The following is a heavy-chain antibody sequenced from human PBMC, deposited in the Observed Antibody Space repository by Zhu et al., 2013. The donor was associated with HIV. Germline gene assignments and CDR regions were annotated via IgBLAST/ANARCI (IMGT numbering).Heavy chain of an antibody. D-gene: IGHD4-17*01. CDR3: ARERRATVTKHWYFDL. CDR1: GYTFTDYY. J-gene: IGHJ2*01. V-gene: IGHV1-2*02. CDR2: IDPKSGST. Sequence: QVQLVQSGAEVKRPGASVKVSCKTSGYTFTDYYLHWVRQAPGQGLQWMGWIDPKSGSTVSAQRFRGRVTMTRDTSFSTAYMELTTLTFDDTAVYFCARERRATVTKHWYFDLWGLAPWSLSPQ.